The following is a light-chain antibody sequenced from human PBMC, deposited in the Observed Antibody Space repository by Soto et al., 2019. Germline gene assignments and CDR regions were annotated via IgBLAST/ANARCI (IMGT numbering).Light chain of an antibody. CDR1: QSIGNW. CDR3: QQYNSYSST. CDR2: DVS. J-gene: IGKJ1*01. Sequence: DIQMTQSPSTLSASVGDRVTITCRASQSIGNWLAWYQQKPGKAPKLLIYDVSSLESGVPLRFSGSGSGTEFTLTISSLQPDDFATYYCQQYNSYSSTFGHGTKVEVK. V-gene: IGKV1-5*01.